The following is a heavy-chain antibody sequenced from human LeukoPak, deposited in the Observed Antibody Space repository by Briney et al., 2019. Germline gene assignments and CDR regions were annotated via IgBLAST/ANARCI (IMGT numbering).Heavy chain of an antibody. D-gene: IGHD5-12*01. J-gene: IGHJ4*02. Sequence: SETLSLTCTVSGASVSSHYWSWIRQPPGKGLEWIAYISYSGSTSYNPSLKSRVTISVDTSKNQFSLKLTSVTAADTAVYYCARTGVVATSYFFDYWGQGTLVTVSS. CDR3: ARTGVVATSYFFDY. CDR1: GASVSSHY. CDR2: ISYSGST. V-gene: IGHV4-59*02.